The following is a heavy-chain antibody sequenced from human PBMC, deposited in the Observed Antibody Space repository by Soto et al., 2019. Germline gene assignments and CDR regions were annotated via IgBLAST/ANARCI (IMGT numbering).Heavy chain of an antibody. CDR2: ISGSGGST. D-gene: IGHD4-17*01. Sequence: EVQLLESGGGLVQPGGSLRLSCAASGVTFSSNAMSWVSQAPGKGLEWVSAISGSGGSTYYADSVKGRFTISRDNSKNTLYLQMNSLRAEDTAVYYCAKPIDYGDYVDAFDIWGQGTMVTVSS. J-gene: IGHJ3*02. V-gene: IGHV3-23*01. CDR1: GVTFSSNA. CDR3: AKPIDYGDYVDAFDI.